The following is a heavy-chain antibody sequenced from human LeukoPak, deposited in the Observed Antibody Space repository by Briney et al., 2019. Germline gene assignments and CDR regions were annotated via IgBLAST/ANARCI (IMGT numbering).Heavy chain of an antibody. CDR2: IYYTGAT. V-gene: IGHV4-59*08. CDR1: GGSVTDDY. CDR3: ARHDHGALGF. Sequence: SETLSLTCTVSGGSVTDDYWSWIRQPPGKGLGWIGYIYYTGATNSIPSLKSRVTIAVDTSKNQVSLKLTSVTAADTAVYFCARHDHGALGFWGQGALVTVSS. J-gene: IGHJ4*02. D-gene: IGHD4-17*01.